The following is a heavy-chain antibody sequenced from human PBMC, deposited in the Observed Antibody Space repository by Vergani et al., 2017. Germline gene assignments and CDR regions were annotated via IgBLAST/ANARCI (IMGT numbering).Heavy chain of an antibody. CDR2: IYTSGST. CDR3: ASTVVPAAPFYVDY. CDR1: GGSISSGNYY. D-gene: IGHD2-2*01. Sequence: QVQLQESGPGLVKPSQTLSLTCTVSGGSISSGNYYWSWIRQPAGKGLEWIGRIYTSGSTNYNPSLKSRVTMSVDTSKNQFSLKLSSVTAADTAVYYCASTVVPAAPFYVDYWGQGTLVTVSS. J-gene: IGHJ4*02. V-gene: IGHV4-61*02.